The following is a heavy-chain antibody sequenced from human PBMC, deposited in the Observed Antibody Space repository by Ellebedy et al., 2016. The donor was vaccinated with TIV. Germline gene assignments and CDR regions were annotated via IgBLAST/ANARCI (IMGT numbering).Heavy chain of an antibody. J-gene: IGHJ4*02. CDR2: INHSGST. V-gene: IGHV4-34*01. CDR1: GGSFSGYY. Sequence: SETLSLTCAVYGGSFSGYYWSWIRQPPGKGLEWIGEINHSGSTNYNPSLKSRVTISVDTSKNQFSLKLSSVTAADTAVYYCARGGVRWLAVDYWGQGTLVTVSS. CDR3: ARGGVRWLAVDY. D-gene: IGHD6-19*01.